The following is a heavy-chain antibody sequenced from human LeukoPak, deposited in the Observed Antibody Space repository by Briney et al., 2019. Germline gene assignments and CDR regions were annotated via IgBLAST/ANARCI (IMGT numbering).Heavy chain of an antibody. Sequence: GGSLRLSCAASGFTFSSYSMNWVRQAPGKGLEWVSYISSSSTIYYADSVKGRFTISRDNAKNSLYLQMNSLTAGDTAVYYCARGPPRGKYYYMDVWGKGTTVTVSS. D-gene: IGHD1-1*01. V-gene: IGHV3-48*01. CDR1: GFTFSSYS. J-gene: IGHJ6*03. CDR2: ISSSSTI. CDR3: ARGPPRGKYYYMDV.